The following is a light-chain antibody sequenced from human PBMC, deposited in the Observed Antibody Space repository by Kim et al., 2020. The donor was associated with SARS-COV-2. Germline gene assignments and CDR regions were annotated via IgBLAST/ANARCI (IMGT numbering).Light chain of an antibody. J-gene: IGLJ3*02. Sequence: QAGPTQPPSVSKGLRQTATLTCTGNNNNVAAQGAAWLQQHQGHPPKLLSYRNNSRPSGISDRLSASRSGNTASLTITGLQPEDEADYYCSAWDSSLRVWVFGGGTKLTVL. CDR1: NNNVAAQG. CDR3: SAWDSSLRVWV. V-gene: IGLV10-54*01. CDR2: RNN.